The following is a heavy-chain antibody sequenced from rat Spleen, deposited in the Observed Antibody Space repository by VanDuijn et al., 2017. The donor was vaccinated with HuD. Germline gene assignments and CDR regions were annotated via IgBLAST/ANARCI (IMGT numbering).Heavy chain of an antibody. Sequence: QVQLKESGPGLVQPSQTLSLTCTVSGFSLTSNGVSWVRQPPGKGLEWIAAISSGGNTYYNSALKSRLSISRDTSKSQVFLKMNSLQTEDTAIYFCASGIHDFWGQGVMVTVSS. CDR2: ISSGGNT. V-gene: IGHV2S12*01. CDR1: GFSLTSNG. J-gene: IGHJ2*01. D-gene: IGHD1-4*01. CDR3: ASGIHDF.